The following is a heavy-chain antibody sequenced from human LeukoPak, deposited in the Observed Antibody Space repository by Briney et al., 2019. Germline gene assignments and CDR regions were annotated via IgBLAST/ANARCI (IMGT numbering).Heavy chain of an antibody. V-gene: IGHV3-74*01. CDR3: ATGQGHGMDV. CDR1: GFTFGDHA. Sequence: GGSLRLSCTASGFTFGDHAMSWVRQAPGKGLVWVSRINNDGSSTSYADSVKGRFTISRDNAKNTLYLQVNSLRAEDTAVYYCATGQGHGMDVWGQGTTVTVSS. J-gene: IGHJ6*02. D-gene: IGHD1-14*01. CDR2: INNDGSST.